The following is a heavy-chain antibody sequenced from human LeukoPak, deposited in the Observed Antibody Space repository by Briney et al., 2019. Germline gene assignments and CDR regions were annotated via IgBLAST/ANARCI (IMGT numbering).Heavy chain of an antibody. CDR2: ISSSSSTI. Sequence: GGSLRLSCAASGFTFSSYSMNWDRQAPGKGLEWVSYISSSSSTIYYADSVKGRFTISRDNAKNSLYLQMNSLRAEDTAVYYCARDGGTGYDYWGQGTLVTVSS. V-gene: IGHV3-48*01. J-gene: IGHJ4*02. D-gene: IGHD1-14*01. CDR3: ARDGGTGYDY. CDR1: GFTFSSYS.